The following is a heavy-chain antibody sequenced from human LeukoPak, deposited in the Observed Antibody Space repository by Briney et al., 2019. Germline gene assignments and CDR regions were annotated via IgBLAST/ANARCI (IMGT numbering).Heavy chain of an antibody. D-gene: IGHD3-10*01. J-gene: IGHJ4*02. CDR1: GFSFSSFW. V-gene: IGHV3-7*04. CDR3: ARDSPAGTTWRSEPTFDY. CDR2: IKEEGRTT. Sequence: SGGSLRLSCAASGFSFSSFWMSWVRQAPGKGLEWVADIKEEGRTTYYVDSVKGRFTISRDNAKNTLYLQMNSLRAEDTAVYYCARDSPAGTTWRSEPTFDYWGQGTLVTVTS.